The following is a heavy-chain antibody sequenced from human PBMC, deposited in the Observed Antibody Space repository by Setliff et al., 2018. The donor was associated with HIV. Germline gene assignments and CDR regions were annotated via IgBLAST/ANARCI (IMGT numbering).Heavy chain of an antibody. D-gene: IGHD2-15*01. CDR1: GFTFSSYE. Sequence: GGSLRLSCAASGFTFSSYEMDWVRQTPGGGLEWVAYIGHTGSRVYYADSVRGRFSISRDNAKNSLYLQMNSLRAEDTAIYYCARTAGYCSGGSCSDYWGQGTLVTVSS. J-gene: IGHJ4*02. CDR3: ARTAGYCSGGSCSDY. CDR2: IGHTGSRV. V-gene: IGHV3-48*03.